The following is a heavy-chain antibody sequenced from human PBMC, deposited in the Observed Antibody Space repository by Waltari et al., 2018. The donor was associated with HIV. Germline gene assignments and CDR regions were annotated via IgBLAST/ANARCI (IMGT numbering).Heavy chain of an antibody. V-gene: IGHV4-39*01. CDR1: GGPIRRSSYF. D-gene: IGHD5-18*01. CDR3: ARRHVDTALVRWGLDD. CDR2: IYYSGST. Sequence: QLQLQESGPGLVKPSETLSLTCPVSGGPIRRSSYFWGWNRQPPGKGLEWIGSIYYSGSTYYNPSLKSRVTISVDTPKNQFSLILSSVTAADTAVYYCARRHVDTALVRWGLDDWGQGTLVTVSS. J-gene: IGHJ4*02.